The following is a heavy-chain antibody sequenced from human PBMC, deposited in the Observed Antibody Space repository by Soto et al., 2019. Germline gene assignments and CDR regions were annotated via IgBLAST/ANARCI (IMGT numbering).Heavy chain of an antibody. D-gene: IGHD6-19*01. CDR2: VNQDGSQK. Sequence: PGGSLRLSCAGSGFTFSGYWMTCVRQPRGKGLEWVASVNQDGSQKFYVDSVKGRFTISRDNDKNSLFLQMISLRAEDTAVYYCARWESSDWYLGIWGQGTLVTVSS. V-gene: IGHV3-7*03. CDR1: GFTFSGYW. CDR3: ARWESSDWYLGI. J-gene: IGHJ4*02.